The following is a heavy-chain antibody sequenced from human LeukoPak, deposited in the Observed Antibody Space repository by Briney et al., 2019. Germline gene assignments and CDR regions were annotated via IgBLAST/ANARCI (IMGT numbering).Heavy chain of an antibody. D-gene: IGHD3-10*01. Sequence: ASVKVSCKASGGTFSSYAISWVRQAPGQGLEWMGRIIPIFGTANYAQKFQGRVTITTDESTSTVYMEMSGLRSEDTAVYYCARTFYFDSGNSYNPIYFAYWGRGTLVTISS. CDR2: IIPIFGTA. CDR1: GGTFSSYA. V-gene: IGHV1-69*05. CDR3: ARTFYFDSGNSYNPIYFAY. J-gene: IGHJ4*02.